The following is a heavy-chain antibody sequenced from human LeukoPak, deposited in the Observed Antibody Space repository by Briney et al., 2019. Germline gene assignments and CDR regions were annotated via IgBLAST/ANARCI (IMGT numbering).Heavy chain of an antibody. J-gene: IGHJ6*02. CDR1: GFTFSDYY. CDR2: ISSSGSTI. CDR3: ARDSGYCSSTSCYDYYYYYGMDV. Sequence: GGSLRLSCAASGFTFSDYYMSWIRQAPGKGLEWVSYISSSGSTIYYADSVKGRFTISRDNTKNSLYLRMNSLRAEDTAVYYCARDSGYCSSTSCYDYYYYYGMDVWGQGTTVTVSS. V-gene: IGHV3-11*01. D-gene: IGHD2-2*01.